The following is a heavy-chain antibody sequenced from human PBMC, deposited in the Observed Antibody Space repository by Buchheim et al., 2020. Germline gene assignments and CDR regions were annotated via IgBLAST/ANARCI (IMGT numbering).Heavy chain of an antibody. Sequence: QVQLVQSGAEVKKPGASVKVSCKASGYTFTGYYMHWVRQAPGQGLEWMGWINPNSGGTNYAQKFQGWVTMTRDPSISTAYMELSRLRSDDTAVYYCARGPDIVVVVAGEVPEFDYWGQGTL. V-gene: IGHV1-2*04. D-gene: IGHD2-15*01. J-gene: IGHJ4*02. CDR2: INPNSGGT. CDR3: ARGPDIVVVVAGEVPEFDY. CDR1: GYTFTGYY.